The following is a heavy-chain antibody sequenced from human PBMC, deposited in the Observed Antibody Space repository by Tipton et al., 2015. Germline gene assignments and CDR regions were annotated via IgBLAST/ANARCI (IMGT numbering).Heavy chain of an antibody. CDR1: GGSIDRYY. Sequence: TLSLTCTVSGGSIDRYYWSWIRQPPGKRLEWIGYIDFRGSTEYNPSVKSRVSISVDRSKNQFSLRLNSVTAADTAVYFCARDAWAGDSRGFYYIYWGQGTLVRVSS. V-gene: IGHV4-59*01. D-gene: IGHD3-22*01. CDR3: ARDAWAGDSRGFYYIY. J-gene: IGHJ4*02. CDR2: IDFRGST.